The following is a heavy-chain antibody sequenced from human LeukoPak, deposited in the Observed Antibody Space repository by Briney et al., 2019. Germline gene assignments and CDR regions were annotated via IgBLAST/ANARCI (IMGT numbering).Heavy chain of an antibody. D-gene: IGHD6-13*01. Sequence: GASVKVSCKASGYTFTSYGISWVRQAPGQGLEWMGWISAYNGNTNYAQKLQGRVTMTTDTSTSTAYMELRSLRSDDTAVYYCARDWVVGIAAAGVNWFDPWGQGTLVTVSS. V-gene: IGHV1-18*01. CDR2: ISAYNGNT. CDR1: GYTFTSYG. CDR3: ARDWVVGIAAAGVNWFDP. J-gene: IGHJ5*02.